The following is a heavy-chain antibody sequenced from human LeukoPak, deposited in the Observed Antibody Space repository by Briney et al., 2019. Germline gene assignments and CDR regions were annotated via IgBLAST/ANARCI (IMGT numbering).Heavy chain of an antibody. CDR3: TRDSGTYNWFDP. Sequence: GGSLRLSLAAPGFTFSGSATHWVRQSSGKGLEWVGQIDKKDKGYATATAYAASVKGRFTISRDDSINTAYLQMKSLRTEDTALYYCTRDSGTYNWFDPWGQGTLVTVSS. V-gene: IGHV3-73*01. CDR2: IDKKDKGYATAT. CDR1: GFTFSGSA. J-gene: IGHJ5*02. D-gene: IGHD1-26*01.